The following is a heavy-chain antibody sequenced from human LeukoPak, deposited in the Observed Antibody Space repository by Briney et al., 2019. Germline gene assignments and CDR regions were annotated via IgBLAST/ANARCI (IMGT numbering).Heavy chain of an antibody. J-gene: IGHJ4*02. CDR1: GGSISSYY. CDR3: AIAAGYSSSWYPY. Sequence: ASETLSLTCTVSGGSISSYYWSWIRQPPGKGLEWIGYIYYSGSTNYNPSLKSRVTIPVDTSKNQFSLKLSSVTAADTAVYYCAIAAGYSSSWYPYWGQGTLVTVSS. CDR2: IYYSGST. V-gene: IGHV4-59*01. D-gene: IGHD6-13*01.